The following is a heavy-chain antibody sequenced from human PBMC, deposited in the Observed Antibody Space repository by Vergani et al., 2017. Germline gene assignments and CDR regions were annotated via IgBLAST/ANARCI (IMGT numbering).Heavy chain of an antibody. Sequence: VQLVESGGGLVKPGGSLRLSCEASGITFWKFGMHWVRHGPGKGLDWVSGISWNSGAVDYADSVRGRFTISRDNAKNSLFLEMNSLRFEDTAVYFCTKGSVYYHDSAGHGYDPYTGFDLWGQGTLVTVSS. J-gene: IGHJ3*01. CDR1: GITFWKFG. V-gene: IGHV3-9*01. CDR3: TKGSVYYHDSAGHGYDPYTGFDL. CDR2: ISWNSGAV. D-gene: IGHD5-12*01.